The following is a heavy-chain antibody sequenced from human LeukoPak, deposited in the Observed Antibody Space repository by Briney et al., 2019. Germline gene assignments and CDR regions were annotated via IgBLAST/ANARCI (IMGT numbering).Heavy chain of an antibody. CDR3: ARDPGSAYYYGSGSSYYFDY. D-gene: IGHD3-10*01. CDR2: TYYRSKWYN. CDR1: GDSVSSNSAA. Sequence: SQTLSLTCAISGDSVSSNSAAWNWIRQSPSRGPEWLGRTYYRSKWYNDYAVSVKSRITINPDTSKNQFSLQLNSVTPEDTAVYYCARDPGSAYYYGSGSSYYFDYWGQGTLVTVSS. J-gene: IGHJ4*02. V-gene: IGHV6-1*01.